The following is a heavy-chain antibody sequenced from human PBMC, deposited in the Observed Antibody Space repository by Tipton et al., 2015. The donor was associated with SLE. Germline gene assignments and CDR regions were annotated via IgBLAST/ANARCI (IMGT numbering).Heavy chain of an antibody. CDR3: VKDRGPTNWYFDS. J-gene: IGHJ4*02. V-gene: IGHV3-30*02. Sequence: GSLRLSCVASGFTFSDYGMHWVRQAPGKGLEWVSFIRYDENSKNYADSVKGRFTISRDNSKNTLYLQMNSLRAEDTALYHCVKDRGPTNWYFDSWGQGTLVTVSS. D-gene: IGHD7-27*01. CDR1: GFTFSDYG. CDR2: IRYDENSK.